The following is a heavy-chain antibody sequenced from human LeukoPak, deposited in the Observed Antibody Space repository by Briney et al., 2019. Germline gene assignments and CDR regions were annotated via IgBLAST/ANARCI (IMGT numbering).Heavy chain of an antibody. Sequence: ASVKVSCKASGYTFTSYGISWVRQAPGQGLEWMGWISAYNGNTNYAQKLQGRVTMTTDTSTSTAYMELRSLRSDDTAVYYCARPFSQPAPGLTRWINTVTTQDDAFDIWGQGTMVTVSS. CDR1: GYTFTSYG. D-gene: IGHD4-17*01. V-gene: IGHV1-18*01. CDR2: ISAYNGNT. J-gene: IGHJ3*02. CDR3: ARPFSQPAPGLTRWINTVTTQDDAFDI.